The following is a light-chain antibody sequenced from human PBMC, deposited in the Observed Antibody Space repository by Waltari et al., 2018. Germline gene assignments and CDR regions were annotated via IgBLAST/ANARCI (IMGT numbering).Light chain of an antibody. V-gene: IGKV3-11*01. Sequence: EIVLTQSPAPLSLSPGETATLSCRASQSINRFLVWFQQIPGQAPRLLIYDASNRATGIPDRFSGSGSGTDFTLTISSLEPEDFAVYYCQQRYTWPLTFGGGTKVEI. CDR1: QSINRF. CDR3: QQRYTWPLT. CDR2: DAS. J-gene: IGKJ4*01.